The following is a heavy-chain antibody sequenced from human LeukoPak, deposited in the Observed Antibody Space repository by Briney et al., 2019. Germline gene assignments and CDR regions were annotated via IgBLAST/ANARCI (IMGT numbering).Heavy chain of an antibody. J-gene: IGHJ4*02. CDR3: ARKGDYFDY. Sequence: PGRSLRLSCAASGFTLNNYVMHWVRQAPGKGLEWVAVILYDGSNKYYADFVTGRFTITRDNSKNSLYLQMNSLRAEDTAVYYCARKGDYFDYWGQGTLVTVSS. V-gene: IGHV3-30*03. CDR1: GFTLNNYV. CDR2: ILYDGSNK.